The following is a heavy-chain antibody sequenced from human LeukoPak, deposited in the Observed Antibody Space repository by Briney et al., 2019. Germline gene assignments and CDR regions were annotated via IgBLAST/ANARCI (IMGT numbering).Heavy chain of an antibody. D-gene: IGHD2-2*01. Sequence: GGSLRLSCAASGFTFSGSAMHWVRQASGKGLEWVGRIRSKANSYATAYAASVKGRFTISRDDSKNTAYLQMNSLKTEDTAVYYCSSGGYCTSTSCYGENWGQGTLVTVSS. V-gene: IGHV3-73*01. CDR2: IRSKANSYAT. CDR3: SSGGYCTSTSCYGEN. J-gene: IGHJ4*02. CDR1: GFTFSGSA.